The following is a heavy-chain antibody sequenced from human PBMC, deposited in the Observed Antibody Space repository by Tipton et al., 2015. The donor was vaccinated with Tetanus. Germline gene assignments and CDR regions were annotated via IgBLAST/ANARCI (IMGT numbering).Heavy chain of an antibody. D-gene: IGHD3-16*01. J-gene: IGHJ4*02. CDR1: GGSFSGYY. CDR3: ARGGCSLSLFSC. V-gene: IGHV4-59*01. CDR2: IYYSGST. Sequence: TLSLTCAVYGGSFSGYYWSWIRQPPGKGLEWIGYIYYSGSTNYNPSLKSRVTISVDTSKNQFSLKLSSVTAADTAVYYCARGGCSLSLFSCWGQGTVVTVSS.